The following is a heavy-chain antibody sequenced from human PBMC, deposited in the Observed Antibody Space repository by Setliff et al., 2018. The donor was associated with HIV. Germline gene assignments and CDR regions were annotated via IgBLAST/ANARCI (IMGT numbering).Heavy chain of an antibody. CDR3: ARGTTPLGWFDP. CDR2: ISAYNVNT. Sequence: ASVKASCKASGYSSTSYGVSWVRQAPGQGLEWMGWISAYNVNTNYAQKLQGRVTMTTDTSTSTAYMELRSLRSDDTAVYYCARGTTPLGWFDPWGQGTLVTVSS. V-gene: IGHV1-18*01. J-gene: IGHJ5*02. CDR1: GYSSTSYG. D-gene: IGHD2-2*01.